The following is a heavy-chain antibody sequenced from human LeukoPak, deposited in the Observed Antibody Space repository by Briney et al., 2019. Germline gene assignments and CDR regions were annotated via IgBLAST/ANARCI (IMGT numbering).Heavy chain of an antibody. CDR2: ISAYNGNT. J-gene: IGHJ4*02. V-gene: IGHV1-18*01. D-gene: IGHD6-25*01. CDR1: GYTFTSYG. CDR3: AKKDRAAAPRARLDH. Sequence: ASVKVSCKASGYTFTSYGISWVRQAPGQGLEWMGWISAYNGNTNYAQKLQGRVTMTTDTSTSTAYMELRSLRSDDTAVYYCAKKDRAAAPRARLDHWGQGTLVTVSS.